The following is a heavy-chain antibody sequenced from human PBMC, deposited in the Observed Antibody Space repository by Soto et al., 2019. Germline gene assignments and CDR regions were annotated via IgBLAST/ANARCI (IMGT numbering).Heavy chain of an antibody. J-gene: IGHJ5*02. D-gene: IGHD3-16*01. CDR1: GYTFTNYD. Sequence: ASVKVSCKASGYTFTNYDVNWVRQVPGQGLEWMGWLNPGSGDTGYAQKFQGRVTMTRNTSIGTAYMELSSLRSGDTAIYYCARMASFGTLNWFDPWGQGTLVTVSS. CDR2: LNPGSGDT. CDR3: ARMASFGTLNWFDP. V-gene: IGHV1-8*01.